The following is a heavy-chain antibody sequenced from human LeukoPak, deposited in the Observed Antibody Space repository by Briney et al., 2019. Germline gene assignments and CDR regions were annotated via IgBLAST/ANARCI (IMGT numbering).Heavy chain of an antibody. D-gene: IGHD1-26*01. CDR1: GFTFNTYT. V-gene: IGHV3-53*01. Sequence: PGGSLRLSCAASGFTFNTYTMNWVRQAPGKGLEWVSVIYSGGSTYYADSVKGRFTISRGNSKNTLYLQMNSLRAEDTAVYYCARARGTYWGQGTLVTVSS. CDR2: IYSGGST. J-gene: IGHJ4*02. CDR3: ARARGTY.